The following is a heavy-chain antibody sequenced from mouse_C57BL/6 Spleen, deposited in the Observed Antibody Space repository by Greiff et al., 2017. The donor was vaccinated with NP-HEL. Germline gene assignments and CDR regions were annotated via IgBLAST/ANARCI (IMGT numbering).Heavy chain of an antibody. CDR3: ARKHALGDYYAMDY. J-gene: IGHJ4*01. CDR1: GYTFTNYW. V-gene: IGHV1-63*01. D-gene: IGHD2-10*02. Sequence: LQESGAELVRPGTSVKMSCKASGYTFTNYWIGWAKQRPGHGLEWIGDIYPGGGYTNYNEKFKGKATLTADKSSSTAYMQFSSLTSEDSAIYYCARKHALGDYYAMDYWGQGTSVTVSS. CDR2: IYPGGGYT.